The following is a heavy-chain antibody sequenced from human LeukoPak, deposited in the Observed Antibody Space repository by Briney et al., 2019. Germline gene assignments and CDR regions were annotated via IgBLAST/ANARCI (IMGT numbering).Heavy chain of an antibody. CDR2: ISYDGSNK. D-gene: IGHD3-10*01. Sequence: PGRSLRRYCAASGFTFSSYGMHWVRQAPGKGLEWVAVISYDGSNKYYADSVKGRFTISRDNSKNTLYLQMNSLRAEDTAAYYCAKDLGGRGVGAFDIWGQGTMVTVSS. J-gene: IGHJ3*02. CDR3: AKDLGGRGVGAFDI. CDR1: GFTFSSYG. V-gene: IGHV3-30*18.